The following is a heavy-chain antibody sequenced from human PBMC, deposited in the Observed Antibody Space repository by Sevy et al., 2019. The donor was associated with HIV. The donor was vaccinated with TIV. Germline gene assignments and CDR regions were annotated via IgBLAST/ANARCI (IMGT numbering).Heavy chain of an antibody. CDR3: ARGGAYFDVWRKGGGQIDY. CDR1: GGSISDYY. J-gene: IGHJ4*02. D-gene: IGHD3-3*01. CDR2: LYYSGST. Sequence: SETLSLTCTVFGGSISDYYWSWIRQPPGKGLEWIGYLYYSGSTNYNPSLKSRVTISVGTSKNQFSLKLNSVTAADTAVYNRARGGAYFDVWRKGGGQIDYWGPGSLVTVSS. V-gene: IGHV4-59*01.